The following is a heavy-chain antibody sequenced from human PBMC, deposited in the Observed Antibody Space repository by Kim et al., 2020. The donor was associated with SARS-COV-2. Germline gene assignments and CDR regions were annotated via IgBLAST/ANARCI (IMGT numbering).Heavy chain of an antibody. CDR1: GGSFSGYY. CDR2: INDSGRT. J-gene: IGHJ4*02. D-gene: IGHD3-3*01. V-gene: IGHV4-34*01. CDR3: ATGPYWSDYYVGGGPFGY. Sequence: SETLSLTCAVYGGSFSGYYWTWIRQSQRKGLEWIGEINDSGRTNYNPSLNSRATIAADTSKNQFSLNLSSVTAADTAMYFCATGPYWSDYYVGGGPFGYWGRGTLVTVSS.